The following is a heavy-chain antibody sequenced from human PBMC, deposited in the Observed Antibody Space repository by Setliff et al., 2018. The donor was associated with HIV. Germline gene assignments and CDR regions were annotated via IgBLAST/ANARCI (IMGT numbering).Heavy chain of an antibody. J-gene: IGHJ4*02. Sequence: ASVKGLCKASGYNFTNYGIGWVRQAPGQGLEYLGWIGTYSGNTDYAQSVQGRVTMTRDTSTGTVYMDLRSLRSDDTAMYYCAREKYGDKFDYWGQGTLVTVSS. V-gene: IGHV1-18*01. D-gene: IGHD2-8*01. CDR3: AREKYGDKFDY. CDR1: GYNFTNYG. CDR2: IGTYSGNT.